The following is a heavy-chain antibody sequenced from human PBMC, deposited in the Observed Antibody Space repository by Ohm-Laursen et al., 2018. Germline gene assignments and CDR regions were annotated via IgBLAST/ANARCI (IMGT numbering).Heavy chain of an antibody. V-gene: IGHV4-59*01. CDR3: ARDLIAYCPTTSCDNFGMDV. D-gene: IGHD2-2*01. J-gene: IGHJ6*02. Sequence: TLSLTCSVSGASISSYYWSWIRQPPGKGLEWIGYINHSGSTNYNPSLKSRLTISVDTSKNQFSLKLTSVTAADTAVYYCARDLIAYCPTTSCDNFGMDVWGQGTTVTVSS. CDR1: GASISSYY. CDR2: INHSGST.